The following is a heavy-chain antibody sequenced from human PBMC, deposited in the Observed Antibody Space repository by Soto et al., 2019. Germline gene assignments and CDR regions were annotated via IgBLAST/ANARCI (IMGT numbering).Heavy chain of an antibody. J-gene: IGHJ6*02. CDR3: ARDLRGDYYENYYYYGMDV. D-gene: IGHD4-17*01. CDR2: IYYSGST. Sequence: SETLSLTCTVSGGSISSGGYYWSWIRQHPGKGLEWIGYIYYSGSTYYTPSLKSRVTISVATSKNQFSLKLSSVTAADTAVYYCARDLRGDYYENYYYYGMDVWGQGTTVTVSS. V-gene: IGHV4-31*03. CDR1: GGSISSGGYY.